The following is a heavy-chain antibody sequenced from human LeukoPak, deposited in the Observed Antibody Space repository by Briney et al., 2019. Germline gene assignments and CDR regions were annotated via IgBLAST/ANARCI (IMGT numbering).Heavy chain of an antibody. J-gene: IGHJ4*02. CDR2: ISYNGSNK. D-gene: IGHD5-18*01. CDR3: AKGEGQLWSVVDY. Sequence: PGGSLRLSCAASGFTFSSYGMHWVRQAPGKGLEWVAVISYNGSNKYYADSVKGRFTISRDNSKNTLYLQMSSLRAEDTAVYYCAKGEGQLWSVVDYWGQGTLVTVSS. V-gene: IGHV3-30*18. CDR1: GFTFSSYG.